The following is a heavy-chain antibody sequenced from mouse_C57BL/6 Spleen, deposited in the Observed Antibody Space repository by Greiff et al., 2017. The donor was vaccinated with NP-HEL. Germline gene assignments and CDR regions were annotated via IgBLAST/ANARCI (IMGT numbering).Heavy chain of an antibody. J-gene: IGHJ4*01. D-gene: IGHD2-12*01. Sequence: VQLQQSGPVLVKPGASVKMSCKASGEKFNDYYMNWVKQSNGKSLEWIGVINPYNGGTRYNQKFKGKATLTVDKSSSTAYMELNSLTSEDSAVCYCARSGYTYDGYAMAYLSQDPSVTVSS. V-gene: IGHV1-19*01. CDR3: ARSGYTYDGYAMAY. CDR1: GEKFNDYY. CDR2: INPYNGGT.